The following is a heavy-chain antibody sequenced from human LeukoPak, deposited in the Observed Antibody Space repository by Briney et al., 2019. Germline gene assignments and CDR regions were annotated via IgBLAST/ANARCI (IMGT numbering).Heavy chain of an antibody. CDR1: GFSFTNAW. V-gene: IGHV3-15*07. Sequence: GGSLRLSCAASGFSFTNAWMNWVRQAPGKGLEWVGRIKSRPGGGTTDYAAPVKGKFTISRDDSRNTLYLQMDSLKIEDTAVYYCTTDRYYDNSELQFQHWGQGTLVTVSS. D-gene: IGHD3-22*01. J-gene: IGHJ1*01. CDR2: IKSRPGGGTT. CDR3: TTDRYYDNSELQFQH.